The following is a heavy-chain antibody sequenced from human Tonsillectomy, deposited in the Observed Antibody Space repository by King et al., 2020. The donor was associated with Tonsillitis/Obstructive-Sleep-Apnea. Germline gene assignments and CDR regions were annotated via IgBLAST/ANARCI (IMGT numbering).Heavy chain of an antibody. CDR3: ARGRGRSRYRYDY. CDR1: GGSFSGYY. J-gene: IGHJ4*02. Sequence: VQLPQWGAGLLKPSETLSLTCAVYGGSFSGYYWSWIRQPPGKGLEWIGEINHSGRTNYNPSLKRRVTISVDTSTNQFSLKLSSVTAADPAVYYCARGRGRSRYRYDYWGQGTLVTVSS. D-gene: IGHD3-3*01. CDR2: INHSGRT. V-gene: IGHV4-34*01.